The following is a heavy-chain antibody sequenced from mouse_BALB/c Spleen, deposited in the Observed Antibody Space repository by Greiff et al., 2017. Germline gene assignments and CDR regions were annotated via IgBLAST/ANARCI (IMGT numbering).Heavy chain of an antibody. J-gene: IGHJ4*01. CDR3: ARRGGNYRDAMDY. V-gene: IGHV5-9-3*01. CDR2: ISSGGSYT. Sequence: EVHLVESGGGLVKPGGSLKLSCAASGFTFSSYAMSWVRQTPEKRLEWVATISSGGSYTYYPDSVKGRFTISRDNAKNTLYLQMSSLRSEDTAMYYCARRGGNYRDAMDYWGQGTSVTVSS. D-gene: IGHD2-1*01. CDR1: GFTFSSYA.